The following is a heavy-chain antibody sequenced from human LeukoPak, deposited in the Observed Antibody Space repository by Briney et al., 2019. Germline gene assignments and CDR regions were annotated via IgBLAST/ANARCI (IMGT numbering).Heavy chain of an antibody. D-gene: IGHD6-13*01. V-gene: IGHV4-34*01. J-gene: IGHJ4*02. CDR2: INHSGNT. Sequence: PSETLSLTCAVYGGPLSDYYWSWIRQPPGKGLEWIGEINHSGNTNYNPSLKSRITISVDTSKNQVSLNVKSVIAADTAMYYCARLRRSWYSRPYDYWGQGTLVTVSS. CDR3: ARLRRSWYSRPYDY. CDR1: GGPLSDYY.